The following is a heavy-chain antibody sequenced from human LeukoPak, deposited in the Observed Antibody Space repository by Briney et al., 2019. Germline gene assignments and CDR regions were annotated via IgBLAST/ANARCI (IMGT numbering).Heavy chain of an antibody. V-gene: IGHV3-33*01. CDR3: ARDPQIGAEYFQH. CDR1: GFTFSSYG. CDR2: IWYDGSNK. J-gene: IGHJ1*01. Sequence: GRSLRLSCAASGFTFSSYGMHWVRQAPGKGLEWVAVIWYDGSNKYYADSVKGRFTISRDNSKTTLYLQMNSLRAEATAVYYCARDPQIGAEYFQHWGQGTLVTVSS. D-gene: IGHD2/OR15-2a*01.